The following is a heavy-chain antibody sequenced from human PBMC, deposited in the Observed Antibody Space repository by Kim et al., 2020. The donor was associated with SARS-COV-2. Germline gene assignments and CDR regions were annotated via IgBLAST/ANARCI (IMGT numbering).Heavy chain of an antibody. CDR1: GFTFSSYD. Sequence: GGSLRLSCAASGFTFSSYDMNWVRQAPGKGLEWVSSVSGSGGSTYYADSVKDRFTISRDNSKNTLYLQLYSLRAEDAAVYYCARDRSCWYYFDYWGQGTLVTVSS. CDR3: ARDRSCWYYFDY. V-gene: IGHV3-23*01. J-gene: IGHJ4*02. D-gene: IGHD6-19*01. CDR2: VSGSGGST.